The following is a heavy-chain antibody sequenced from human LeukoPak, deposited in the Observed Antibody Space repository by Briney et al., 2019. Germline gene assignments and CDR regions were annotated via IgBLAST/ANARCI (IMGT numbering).Heavy chain of an antibody. CDR3: ALIRYADSRYYYGMDV. J-gene: IGHJ6*02. Sequence: GGSLRLSCAASGFIFSNYNMNWVRQAPGKGLEWVSSISSSSYYIYYGDSVKGRFTISRDNAKNSLYLQMNSLRAEDTALYYCALIRYADSRYYYGMDVWGQGTTVTVSS. CDR1: GFIFSNYN. D-gene: IGHD3-9*01. V-gene: IGHV3-21*01. CDR2: ISSSSYYI.